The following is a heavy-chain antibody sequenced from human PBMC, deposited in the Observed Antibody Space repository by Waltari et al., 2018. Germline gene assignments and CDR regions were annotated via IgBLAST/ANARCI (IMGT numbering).Heavy chain of an antibody. V-gene: IGHV3-74*03. CDR1: GFTFSSHW. D-gene: IGHD3-3*01. J-gene: IGHJ4*02. Sequence: EVELVESGGDLVQHGGSLILSCAASGFTFSSHWMPWVPQVPGNGLLWVSRINSDGSSTTYADSVKGRFIIYRDNAKDTLFLQMTNLRTDDTAIYYCARGLNFDSWSGYYGYLDSWGRGTRVTVAS. CDR3: ARGLNFDSWSGYYGYLDS. CDR2: INSDGSST.